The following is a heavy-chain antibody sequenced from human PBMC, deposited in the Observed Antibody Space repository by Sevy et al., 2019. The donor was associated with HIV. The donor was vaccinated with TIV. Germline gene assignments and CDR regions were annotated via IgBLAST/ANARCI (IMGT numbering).Heavy chain of an antibody. J-gene: IGHJ6*02. Sequence: GGSLRLSCAASGFTFSSYAMSWVRQAPGKGLEWVSAISGSGGSTYYADSVKGRFTISRDNSKNTLYLQMNSLRAEDTAVYYCAKDRPDYDFWSGYYIFDYYYYGMDVWGQGTTVTVSS. CDR3: AKDRPDYDFWSGYYIFDYYYYGMDV. D-gene: IGHD3-3*01. CDR2: ISGSGGST. CDR1: GFTFSSYA. V-gene: IGHV3-23*01.